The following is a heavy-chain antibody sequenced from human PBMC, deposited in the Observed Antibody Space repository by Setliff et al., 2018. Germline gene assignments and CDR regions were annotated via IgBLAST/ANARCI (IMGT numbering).Heavy chain of an antibody. V-gene: IGHV4-61*09. Sequence: SETLSLTCTVSGDSINSRTNYWSWIRQPAGKGPEWIGHIYASWSTNYNPSLKSRVTISMDTSKNQFSLRLSSVTAADTAVYYCARHLYSSGWYFDYWGQGTLVTVSS. J-gene: IGHJ4*02. CDR3: ARHLYSSGWYFDY. CDR1: GDSINSRTNY. CDR2: IYASWST. D-gene: IGHD6-19*01.